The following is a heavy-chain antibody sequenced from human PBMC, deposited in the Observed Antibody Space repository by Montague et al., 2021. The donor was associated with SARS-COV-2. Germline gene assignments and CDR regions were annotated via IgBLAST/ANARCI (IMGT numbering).Heavy chain of an antibody. CDR2: IWYDGSKN. CDR1: GFTFSSYG. V-gene: IGHV3-33*01. Sequence: SLRLSCAASGFTFSSYGMHWACQAPGKGLEWVAIIWYDGSKNYYADSVKGRFTISRDNSKNTLYLQMSTLRAEDTAVYYRARDSSSGSDWYYYYGMDVWGQGTTVTVSS. J-gene: IGHJ6*02. CDR3: ARDSSSGSDWYYYYGMDV. D-gene: IGHD6-13*01.